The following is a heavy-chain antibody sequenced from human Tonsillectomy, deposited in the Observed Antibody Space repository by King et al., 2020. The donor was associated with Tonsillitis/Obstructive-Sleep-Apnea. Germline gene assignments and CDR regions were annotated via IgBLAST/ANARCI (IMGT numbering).Heavy chain of an antibody. V-gene: IGHV3-74*01. CDR1: GFTFSSYW. D-gene: IGHD1-26*01. CDR3: ARDIGGSHRSRTFDY. Sequence: VQLVQSGGGLVQPGGALRLSCAASGFTFSSYWMHWVRHAPGKGLVWVSRINSSWSSTSYADPVKGRLTIARDNAKNTLYLQINSLRAEDTAVYYCARDIGGSHRSRTFDYWGQGTLVTVSS. CDR2: INSSWSST. J-gene: IGHJ4*02.